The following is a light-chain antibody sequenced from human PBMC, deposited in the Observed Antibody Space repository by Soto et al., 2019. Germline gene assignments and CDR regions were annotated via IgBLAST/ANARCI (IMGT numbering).Light chain of an antibody. V-gene: IGKV1-9*01. CDR1: QGMSTY. Sequence: DIQLTQSPSFLSASVGDTVTITCRASQGMSTYLAWYQQKPGKVPKLLIRSASTLQSGVPSRFSGGGSRTEFTLTISTLQPDDSGIYYCQQLNGYQLAFGGGTNVEIK. CDR2: SAS. CDR3: QQLNGYQLA. J-gene: IGKJ4*01.